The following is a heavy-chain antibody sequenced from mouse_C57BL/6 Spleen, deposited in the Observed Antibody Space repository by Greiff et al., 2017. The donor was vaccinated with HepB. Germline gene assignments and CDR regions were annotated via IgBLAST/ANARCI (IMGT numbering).Heavy chain of an antibody. Sequence: VQLQQSGAELVRPGASVTLSCKASGYTFTDYEMHWVKQTPVHGLEWIGAIGPETGGTASNQKFKGKAILTADKSSSTAYMELRSLTSEDSAVYYCTRFDSYTSYYAMDYWGQGTSVTVSS. CDR3: TRFDSYTSYYAMDY. CDR2: IGPETGGT. V-gene: IGHV1-15*01. D-gene: IGHD2-12*01. CDR1: GYTFTDYE. J-gene: IGHJ4*01.